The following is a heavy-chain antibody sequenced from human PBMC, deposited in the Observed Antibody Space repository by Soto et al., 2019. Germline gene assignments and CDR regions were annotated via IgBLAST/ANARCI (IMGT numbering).Heavy chain of an antibody. Sequence: ASVKVSCKASGYTFTDNYIHWVRQAPGHGLEWMGWINPNTGGTNYAQKFQGRVTATRDTSITTAYMELSRLRSDDTAVYYCARDFSSSADGFDYWGQGTLVTVSS. CDR1: GYTFTDNY. CDR3: ARDFSSSADGFDY. D-gene: IGHD6-6*01. V-gene: IGHV1-2*02. CDR2: INPNTGGT. J-gene: IGHJ4*02.